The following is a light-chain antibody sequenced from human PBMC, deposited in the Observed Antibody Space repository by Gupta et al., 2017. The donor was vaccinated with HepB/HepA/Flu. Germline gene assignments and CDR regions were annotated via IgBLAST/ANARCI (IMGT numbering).Light chain of an antibody. V-gene: IGLV3-19*01. Sequence: STELTQDPAVSVALGQTVRITCQGDSLRSYYASWYQQKPGQPPVLVIYGKNNRPSGIPDRFSGSSSGNTASLPITGAQAEDEADYYCNSRDSSGNRYVFGTGTKVTVL. J-gene: IGLJ1*01. CDR2: GKN. CDR3: NSRDSSGNRYV. CDR1: SLRSYY.